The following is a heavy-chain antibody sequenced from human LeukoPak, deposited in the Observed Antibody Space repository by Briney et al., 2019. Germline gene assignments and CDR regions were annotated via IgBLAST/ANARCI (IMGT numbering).Heavy chain of an antibody. CDR2: IYYSGST. CDR1: GGSISSGGYS. V-gene: IGHV4-30-4*07. Sequence: SQTLSLTCAVSGGSISSGGYSWSWIRQPPGKGLEWIGYIYYSGSTNYKSSLKSRVTISVDTSKNQFSLKLSSVTAADTAVYYCARTTEGGYSYGYFYYYYMDVWGKGATVTISS. J-gene: IGHJ6*03. D-gene: IGHD5-18*01. CDR3: ARTTEGGYSYGYFYYYYMDV.